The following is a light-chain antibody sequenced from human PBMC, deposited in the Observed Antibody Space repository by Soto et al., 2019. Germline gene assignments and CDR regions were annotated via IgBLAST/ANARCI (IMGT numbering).Light chain of an antibody. Sequence: DIVMTQSPDSLAVSLGERATINCKSSQSVLYSSNNKNYLAWYQQKPGQPPKLLIYWASTRESGVPDRFSGSGSATDYTLTTSSLQAEDVAVYYCQQDYNTPPWTFGQGTKVEIK. V-gene: IGKV4-1*01. J-gene: IGKJ1*01. CDR2: WAS. CDR3: QQDYNTPPWT. CDR1: QSVLYSSNNKNY.